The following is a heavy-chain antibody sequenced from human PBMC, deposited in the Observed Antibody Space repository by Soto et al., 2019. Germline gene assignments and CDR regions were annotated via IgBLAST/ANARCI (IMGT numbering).Heavy chain of an antibody. CDR3: AREWFYYDSRGYSPASTYNWFDP. D-gene: IGHD3-22*01. V-gene: IGHV1-69*13. Sequence: SVKVSCKASGGTFSSYAISWVRQAPGQGLEWMGGIIPIFGTANYAQEFQGRVTITADESTSTAYMELSSLRSEDTAVYYCAREWFYYDSRGYSPASTYNWFDPWGQGTLVTVSS. CDR2: IIPIFGTA. J-gene: IGHJ5*02. CDR1: GGTFSSYA.